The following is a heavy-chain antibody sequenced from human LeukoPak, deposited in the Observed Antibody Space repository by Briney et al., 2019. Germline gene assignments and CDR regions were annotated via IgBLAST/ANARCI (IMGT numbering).Heavy chain of an antibody. CDR1: GSTLSSSG. J-gene: IGHJ3*02. V-gene: IGHV3-7*01. CDR2: IKQDRSEK. Sequence: GGSLRLSCAVSGSTLSSSGSSWVRQGPGKGLGWVDTIKQDRSEKYYLDPVKGRFTISTDNAKSTRYLQMNTLRAEDTAVYYCARYTSPPGAFDIWGQGTMVTVSS. CDR3: ARYTSPPGAFDI.